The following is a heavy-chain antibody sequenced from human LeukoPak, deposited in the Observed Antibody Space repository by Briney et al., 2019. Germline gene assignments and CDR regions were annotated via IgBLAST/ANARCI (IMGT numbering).Heavy chain of an antibody. V-gene: IGHV4-4*07. CDR1: GGSFSGYY. Sequence: SETLSLTCAVYGGSFSGYYWSWIRQPAGKGLEWIGRIYGSGSTDYNPSLKSRVTMSIDTSKNQFSLNLISVTAADTAVYYCARDSGTTGEVKFDPWGQGTLVTVSS. CDR2: IYGSGST. CDR3: ARDSGTTGEVKFDP. D-gene: IGHD3-10*01. J-gene: IGHJ5*02.